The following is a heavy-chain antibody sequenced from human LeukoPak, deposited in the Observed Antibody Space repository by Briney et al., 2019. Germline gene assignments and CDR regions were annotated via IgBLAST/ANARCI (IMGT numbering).Heavy chain of an antibody. J-gene: IGHJ4*02. V-gene: IGHV1-69*04. CDR1: GGTFSSYA. Sequence: SVKVSCKASGGTFSSYAISWVRQAPGQGLEWMGRIIPILGIANYAQKFQGRVTITADKSTSTAYMELSSLRSEDTAVYYCARDISAAAANDFDYWGQGTLVTVSS. CDR3: ARDISAAAANDFDY. CDR2: IIPILGIA. D-gene: IGHD6-13*01.